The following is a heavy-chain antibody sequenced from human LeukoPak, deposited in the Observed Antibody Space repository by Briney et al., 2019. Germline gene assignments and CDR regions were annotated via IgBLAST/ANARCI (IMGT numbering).Heavy chain of an antibody. V-gene: IGHV4-61*01. Sequence: SETLSLTCTVSGGSVSSGSYYWSWIRQPPGKGLEWIGYIYYSGSTNYNPSLKGRVTISVDTSKNQFSLKLSSVTAADTAVYYCARGDPPTRVGYWGQGTLVTVSS. D-gene: IGHD4-17*01. J-gene: IGHJ4*02. CDR2: IYYSGST. CDR1: GGSVSSGSYY. CDR3: ARGDPPTRVGY.